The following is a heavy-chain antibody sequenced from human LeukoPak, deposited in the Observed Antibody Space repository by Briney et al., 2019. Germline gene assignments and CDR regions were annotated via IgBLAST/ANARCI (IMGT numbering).Heavy chain of an antibody. J-gene: IGHJ4*02. CDR1: GFAFSSYW. CDR2: IKQDGSER. CDR3: TRDTPHFDY. V-gene: IGHV3-7*03. Sequence: GGSLRLSCAASGFAFSSYWMSWVRQAPGQGLEWVANIKQDGSERYFMDSVKGRFTISRDNARNSLYLQINSLRVDDTAVYYCTRDTPHFDYWGQGTLLTVSS.